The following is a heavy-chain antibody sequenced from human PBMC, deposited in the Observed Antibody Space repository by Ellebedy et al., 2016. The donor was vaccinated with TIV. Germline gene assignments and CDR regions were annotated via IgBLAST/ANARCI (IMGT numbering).Heavy chain of an antibody. V-gene: IGHV3-7*03. CDR2: IKPDGSGE. CDR1: GFIFTNSY. CDR3: ARSRVPSC. D-gene: IGHD2-2*01. Sequence: GESLKISCAASGFIFTNSYMTWVRQAPGTGLEWVANIKPDGSGEYYVDSVKGRCTISRENAKNSLFLQMNSLRTEDTAVYYCARSRVPSCWGQGTLVIVSS. J-gene: IGHJ4*02.